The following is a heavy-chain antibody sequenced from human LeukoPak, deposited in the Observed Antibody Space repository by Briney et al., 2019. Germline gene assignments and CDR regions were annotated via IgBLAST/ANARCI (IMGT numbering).Heavy chain of an antibody. CDR2: IKRKADGRAA. D-gene: IGHD4-17*01. V-gene: IGHV3-15*01. Sequence: GGSLRLSCTASGIVFSNAWMQWVRQASGKGPEWVGLIKRKADGRAADYAAPVKDRFTISRDDSANTLYLHMNNLQTDDTAVYYCSTDIAYGDYGLDYWGQGTLVTVSS. CDR1: GIVFSNAW. CDR3: STDIAYGDYGLDY. J-gene: IGHJ4*02.